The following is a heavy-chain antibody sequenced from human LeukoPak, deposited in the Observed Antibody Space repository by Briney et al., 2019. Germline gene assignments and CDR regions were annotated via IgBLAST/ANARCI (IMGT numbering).Heavy chain of an antibody. J-gene: IGHJ6*02. CDR3: ASARGMATITYYYYGMDV. CDR1: GGTFISYA. V-gene: IGHV1-69*13. D-gene: IGHD5-24*01. Sequence: ASVKVSCKASGGTFISYAISWVRQAPGQGLEWMGGIIPIFGTANYAQKFQGRVTITADESTSTAYMELSSLRSEDTAVYYCASARGMATITYYYYGMDVWGQGTTVTVSS. CDR2: IIPIFGTA.